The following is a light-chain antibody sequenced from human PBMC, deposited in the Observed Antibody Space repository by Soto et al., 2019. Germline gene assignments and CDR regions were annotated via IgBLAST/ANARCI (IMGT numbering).Light chain of an antibody. CDR2: WAS. CDR1: QSVLYSSDNKSY. Sequence: DIVMTQSPDSLAVSLGERATINCKSSQSVLYSSDNKSYLAWYQQKPGQPPKLLFYWASTRESGVPDRFSGSGSGKDFTLTISSLQAEDVAVYYCQQYYSTPWTFGQGTKVEIK. J-gene: IGKJ1*01. V-gene: IGKV4-1*01. CDR3: QQYYSTPWT.